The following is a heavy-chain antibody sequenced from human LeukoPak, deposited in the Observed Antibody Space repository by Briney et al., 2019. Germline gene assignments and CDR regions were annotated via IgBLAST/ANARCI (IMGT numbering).Heavy chain of an antibody. CDR3: ARRRTTYYYDSSGYYPFDI. D-gene: IGHD3-22*01. V-gene: IGHV4-4*07. CDR2: IYTSGST. Sequence: SETLSLTCTVSGGSISSYYWSWIRQPAGKGLEWIGRIYTSGSTNYNPSLKSRVTISVDTSKNQFSLKLSSVTAADTAVYYCARRRTTYYYDSSGYYPFDIWGQGTMVTVSS. J-gene: IGHJ3*02. CDR1: GGSISSYY.